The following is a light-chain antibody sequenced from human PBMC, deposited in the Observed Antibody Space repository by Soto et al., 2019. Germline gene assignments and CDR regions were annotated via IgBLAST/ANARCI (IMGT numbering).Light chain of an antibody. Sequence: HSLGTLSLSKGERATLSCGASQSVSSSYLAWYQQKPGQAPRLLIYGASSRATGIPDRFSGSGSGTDFTLTISSLEPEDVAVYYCQLYASPPRRFSQGTKVDIK. J-gene: IGKJ1*01. CDR2: GAS. V-gene: IGKV3-20*01. CDR3: QLYASPPRR. CDR1: QSVSSSY.